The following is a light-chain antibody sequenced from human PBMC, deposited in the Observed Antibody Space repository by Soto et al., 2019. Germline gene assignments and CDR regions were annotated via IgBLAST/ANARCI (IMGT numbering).Light chain of an antibody. CDR2: DVT. CDR3: ISYTGSSAPVL. J-gene: IGLJ2*01. Sequence: QSALTQPASVSGSPGQSITISCIGTSSDVGGYNYVSWYQQRPGRAPKLLIYDVTNRPSGVSNRFSGSKSGNTASLTISGLQAEDEANYYCISYTGSSAPVLFGGGTKLTVL. CDR1: SSDVGGYNY. V-gene: IGLV2-14*01.